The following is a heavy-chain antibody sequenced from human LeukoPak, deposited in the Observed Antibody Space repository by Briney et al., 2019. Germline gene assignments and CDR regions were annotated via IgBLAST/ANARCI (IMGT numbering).Heavy chain of an antibody. CDR2: ISGSGVTT. Sequence: PGGSLRLSCAASGFTFSSYAMSWVRQAPGKGLEWVSAISGSGVTTYYADSVKGRFTISRDNSKNTLYLQMNSLRAKDTAVYHCAKSRDSSGYLGLSAYWGQGTLVTVSS. D-gene: IGHD3-22*01. V-gene: IGHV3-23*01. CDR1: GFTFSSYA. CDR3: AKSRDSSGYLGLSAY. J-gene: IGHJ4*02.